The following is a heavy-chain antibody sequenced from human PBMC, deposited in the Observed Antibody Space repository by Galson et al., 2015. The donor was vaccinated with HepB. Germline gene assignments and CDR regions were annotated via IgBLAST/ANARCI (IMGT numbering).Heavy chain of an antibody. V-gene: IGHV3-30-3*01. CDR1: GFTFSSYA. J-gene: IGHJ3*02. Sequence: SLRLSCAASGFTFSSYAMHWVRQAPGKGLEWVAVISYDGSNKYYADSVKGRFTISRDNSKNTLYLQMNSLRAEDTAVYYCARDLLRVAFDIWGQGTMVTVSS. CDR2: ISYDGSNK. CDR3: ARDLLRVAFDI. D-gene: IGHD2-15*01.